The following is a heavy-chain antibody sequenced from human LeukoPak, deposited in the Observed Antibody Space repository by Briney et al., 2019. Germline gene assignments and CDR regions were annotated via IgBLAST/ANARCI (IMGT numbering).Heavy chain of an antibody. CDR3: ARDSFQWFGESTPTHYYYMDV. CDR2: IKQDGSEK. Sequence: GGFLRLSCAASGFTFSSYWMSWVRQAPGKGLEWVANIKQDGSEKYYVDSVKGRFTISRDNAKNSLYLQMNSLRAEDTAVYYCARDSFQWFGESTPTHYYYMDVWGKGTTVTISS. CDR1: GFTFSSYW. D-gene: IGHD3-10*01. J-gene: IGHJ6*03. V-gene: IGHV3-7*01.